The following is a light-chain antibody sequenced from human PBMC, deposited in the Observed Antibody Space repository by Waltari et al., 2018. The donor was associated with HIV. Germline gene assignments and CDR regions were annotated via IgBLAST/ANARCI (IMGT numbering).Light chain of an antibody. Sequence: DVQMTQSPSSLSASVGDTVTITCRAGQPISSYLNWYQQKPGKAPKLLIYSASTLQSGVPSRFSGSGSGTDFTLTISSVQPEDSATYYCQQSYSNPWTFGQVIKVEIK. CDR2: SAS. CDR3: QQSYSNPWT. CDR1: QPISSY. V-gene: IGKV1-39*01. J-gene: IGKJ1*01.